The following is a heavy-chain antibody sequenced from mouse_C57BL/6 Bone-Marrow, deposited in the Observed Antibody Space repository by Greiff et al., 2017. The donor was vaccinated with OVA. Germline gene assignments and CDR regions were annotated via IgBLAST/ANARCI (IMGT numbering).Heavy chain of an antibody. J-gene: IGHJ2*01. CDR3: ARRRYGNYYYFDY. D-gene: IGHD2-10*02. Sequence: QVQLKESGPELVKPGASVKLSCKASGYTFTSYDLNWVKQRPGQGLEWIGWIYPRDGSTKYNEKFKGKATLTVDTSSSTAYMELHSLTSEYSAVYFCARRRYGNYYYFDYWGQGTTLTVSS. V-gene: IGHV1-85*01. CDR1: GYTFTSYD. CDR2: IYPRDGST.